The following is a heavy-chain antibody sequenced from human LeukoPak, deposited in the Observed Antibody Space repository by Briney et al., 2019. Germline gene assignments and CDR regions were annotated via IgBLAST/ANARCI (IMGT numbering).Heavy chain of an antibody. V-gene: IGHV1-69*05. Sequence: ASVKVSCKASGGTFSSYAISWVRQAPGQGLEWMGGIIPIFGTANYAQKFQGRVTITTDESTSTAYMELSSLRSEDTAVYYCARSPPRTQRKMGYFNYWGQGTLVTVSS. CDR3: ARSPPRTQRKMGYFNY. CDR2: IIPIFGTA. CDR1: GGTFSSYA. D-gene: IGHD5-24*01. J-gene: IGHJ4*02.